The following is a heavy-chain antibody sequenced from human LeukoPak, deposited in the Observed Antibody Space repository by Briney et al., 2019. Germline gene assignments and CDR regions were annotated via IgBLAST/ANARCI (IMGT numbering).Heavy chain of an antibody. CDR2: IYYSGST. CDR3: ARDREGYYYYYMDV. J-gene: IGHJ6*03. V-gene: IGHV4-59*12. Sequence: SETLSLTCTVTGGSISSYYWSWIRQPPGKGLEWIGYIYYSGSTNYNPSLKSRVTISVDTSKNQFSLKLSSVTAADTAVYYCARDREGYYYYYMDVWGKGTTVTVSS. CDR1: GGSISSYY.